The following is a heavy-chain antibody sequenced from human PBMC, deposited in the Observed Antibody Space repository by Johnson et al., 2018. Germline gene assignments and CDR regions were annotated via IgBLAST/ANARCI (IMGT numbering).Heavy chain of an antibody. J-gene: IGHJ5*02. Sequence: QVQLQQSWGGVVQPGRSLRLSCSASGFTFSRYALHWIRQAPGKGLEWVALISFDGSNKFHAESLRGRFTISRDNFKNTLYLQMNSLRNEDTAVYYCAKAAPSYGSGDSNWFDPWGQGTLVTVSS. CDR2: ISFDGSNK. CDR3: AKAAPSYGSGDSNWFDP. V-gene: IGHV3-30-3*01. D-gene: IGHD3-10*01. CDR1: GFTFSRYA.